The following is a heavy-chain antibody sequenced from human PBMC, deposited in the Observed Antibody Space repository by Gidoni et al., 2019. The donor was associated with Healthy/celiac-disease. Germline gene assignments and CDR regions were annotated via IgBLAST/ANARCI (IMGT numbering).Heavy chain of an antibody. CDR1: GGSFSGYY. V-gene: IGHV4-34*01. CDR2: INHSGST. D-gene: IGHD1-26*01. J-gene: IGHJ4*02. CDR3: ARVEVGATLDY. Sequence: QVQLQQWGAGLLKPSETLSLPCAVYGGSFSGYYWSWIRQPPGKGLEWIGEINHSGSTNYNPSLKSRVTISVDTSKNQFSLKLSSVTAADTAVYYCARVEVGATLDYWGQGTLVTVSS.